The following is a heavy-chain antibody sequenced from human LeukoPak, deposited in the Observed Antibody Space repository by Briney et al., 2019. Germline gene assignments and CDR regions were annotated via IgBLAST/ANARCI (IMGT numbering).Heavy chain of an antibody. CDR1: GYTFTSYY. CDR3: ARSTTVVTPETGYFDY. J-gene: IGHJ4*02. Sequence: ASVKVSCKASGYTFTSYYMHWVRQAPGQGLEWVGIINPSSGSTSYAQKFQGRVTMTRDTSTSTVYMELSSLRSEDTAVYYCARSTTVVTPETGYFDYWGQGTLVTVSS. D-gene: IGHD4-23*01. V-gene: IGHV1-46*01. CDR2: INPSSGST.